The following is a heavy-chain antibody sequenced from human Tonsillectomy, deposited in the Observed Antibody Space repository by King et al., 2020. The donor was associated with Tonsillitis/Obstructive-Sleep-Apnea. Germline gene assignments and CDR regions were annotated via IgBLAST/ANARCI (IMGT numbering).Heavy chain of an antibody. CDR2: INSDGSST. Sequence: VQLVESGGGLVQPGGSLRLSCAASGFTFSSYWMHWVRQAPGKGLVWVSRINSDGSSTSYADSVKGRFTISRDNAKNTLYLQMNSLRAEDTAVYYCARESLATVTTWSVYWFDPWGQGTLVTVSS. CDR1: GFTFSSYW. CDR3: ARESLATVTTWSVYWFDP. D-gene: IGHD4-11*01. V-gene: IGHV3-74*01. J-gene: IGHJ5*02.